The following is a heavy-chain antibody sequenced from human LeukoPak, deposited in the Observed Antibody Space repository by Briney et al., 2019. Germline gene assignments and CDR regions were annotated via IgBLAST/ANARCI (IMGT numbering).Heavy chain of an antibody. CDR1: GFTVSGNY. CDR2: LYSGGDT. V-gene: IGHV3-53*01. D-gene: IGHD2-8*01. Sequence: GGSLRLSCAMSGFTVSGNYMGWVRQAPGKGLEWVSTLYSGGDTYYADSVKGRLTISRDNSKNSLYLQMNSLRAEDTAVYYCARMWVMDREPGSFDYWGQGTLVTVSS. CDR3: ARMWVMDREPGSFDY. J-gene: IGHJ4*02.